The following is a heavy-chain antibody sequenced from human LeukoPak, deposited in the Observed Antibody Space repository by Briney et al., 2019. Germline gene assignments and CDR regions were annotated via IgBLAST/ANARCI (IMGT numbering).Heavy chain of an antibody. Sequence: PSETLSLTCTVSGGSISSGDYYWSWIRQPPGKGLEWIAYMCYSGSTYYNPSLKSRVTMSADTFKNQLSLKLSSVTAADTAVYYCARPYYYDSRIDPWGQGILVTVSS. CDR2: MCYSGST. V-gene: IGHV4-30-4*01. D-gene: IGHD3-22*01. CDR1: GGSISSGDYY. CDR3: ARPYYYDSRIDP. J-gene: IGHJ5*02.